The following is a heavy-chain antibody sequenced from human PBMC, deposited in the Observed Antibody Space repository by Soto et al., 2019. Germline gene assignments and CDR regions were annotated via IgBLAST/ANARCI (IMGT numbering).Heavy chain of an antibody. CDR1: GGSISSSNW. CDR2: IYHSGST. J-gene: IGHJ4*02. D-gene: IGHD5-18*01. CDR3: ARETGGYSYGWFFDY. V-gene: IGHV4-4*02. Sequence: QVQLQESGPGLVKPSGTLSLTCAVSGGSISSSNWWSWVRQPPGKGLEWIGEIYHSGSTNYNPSLKSRVTISVDKSKNQFSLKLSSVTAADTAVYYYARETGGYSYGWFFDYWGQGTLVTVSS.